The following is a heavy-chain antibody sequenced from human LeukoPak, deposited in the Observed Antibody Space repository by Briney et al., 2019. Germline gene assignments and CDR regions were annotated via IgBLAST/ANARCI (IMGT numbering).Heavy chain of an antibody. CDR2: ISSSSSYI. D-gene: IGHD3-22*01. CDR3: ARDRYDSSGYYYVVDAFDI. J-gene: IGHJ3*02. CDR1: GFTFSSYS. Sequence: PGESLRLSCAASGFTFSSYSMNWVRQAPGKGLEWVSSISSSSSYIYYADSVKGRFTISRDNAKNSLYLQMNSLRAEDTAVYYCARDRYDSSGYYYVVDAFDIWGQGTMVTVSS. V-gene: IGHV3-21*01.